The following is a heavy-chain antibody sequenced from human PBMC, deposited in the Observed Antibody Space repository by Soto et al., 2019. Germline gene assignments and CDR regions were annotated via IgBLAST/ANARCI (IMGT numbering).Heavy chain of an antibody. CDR1: GGSVSSASYY. V-gene: IGHV4-61*01. Sequence: QVHLQESGPGLVKPSETLSLTCTVSGGSVSSASYYWTWIRQPPGKGLEWIGYVYYSGATNYNPYNPSYKPSVKSRVTISIDTSKNQFSLKLSSVTAADTAVYYCARTFCTGTGCQAHGMDVWGQGTTVIVSS. CDR2: VYYSGAT. D-gene: IGHD1-7*01. J-gene: IGHJ6*02. CDR3: ARTFCTGTGCQAHGMDV.